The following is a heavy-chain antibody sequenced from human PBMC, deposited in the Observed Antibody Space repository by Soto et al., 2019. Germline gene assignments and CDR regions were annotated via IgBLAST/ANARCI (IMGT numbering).Heavy chain of an antibody. J-gene: IGHJ6*02. V-gene: IGHV3-30-3*01. CDR2: ISYDGSNK. CDR1: GFTFSSYA. Sequence: QVQLVESGGGVVQPGRSLRLSCAASGFTFSSYAMHWVRQAPGKGLEWVAVISYDGSNKYYADSVKGRFTISRYNSKNTLYLQMNSLRAEDTAVYYCARDKGPRPYYYYGMDVWGQGTTVTVSS. CDR3: ARDKGPRPYYYYGMDV.